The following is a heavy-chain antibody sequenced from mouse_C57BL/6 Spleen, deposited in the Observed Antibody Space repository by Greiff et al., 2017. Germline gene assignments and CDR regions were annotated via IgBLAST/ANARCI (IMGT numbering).Heavy chain of an antibody. Sequence: VQLQQSGAVLARPGASVKMSCKTSGYTFTSYWMHWVKQRPGRGLEWIGAIYPGNSDTNYNKKFKGKAKLTAVTSTSTAYMGLSSLTDEDSAVYYWTRNGCCSSYVGWGKGTTVTVAS. CDR1: GYTFTSYW. D-gene: IGHD1-1*01. J-gene: IGHJ2*01. CDR2: IYPGNSDT. V-gene: IGHV1-5*01. CDR3: TRNGCCSSYVG.